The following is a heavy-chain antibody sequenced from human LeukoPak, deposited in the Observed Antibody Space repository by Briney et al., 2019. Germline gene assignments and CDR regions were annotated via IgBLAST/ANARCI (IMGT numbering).Heavy chain of an antibody. D-gene: IGHD1-26*01. V-gene: IGHV1-2*02. Sequence: ASVKVSCKASGYTFTSYGISWVRQAPGQGLEWMGWINPNSGGTNYAQKFQGRVTMTRDTSISTAYMELSRLRSDDTAVYYCARRYSGSYYIDYWGQGTLVTVSS. CDR3: ARRYSGSYYIDY. CDR1: GYTFTSYG. CDR2: INPNSGGT. J-gene: IGHJ4*02.